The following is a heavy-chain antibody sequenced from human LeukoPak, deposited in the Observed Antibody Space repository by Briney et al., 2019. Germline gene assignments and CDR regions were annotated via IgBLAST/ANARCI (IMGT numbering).Heavy chain of an antibody. J-gene: IGHJ6*03. CDR3: ARTVGGVTEEDYYYYYMDV. CDR1: GGSISSYY. V-gene: IGHV4-59*01. D-gene: IGHD3-16*01. Sequence: SETLSLTCTVSGGSISSYYWSWIRQPPGKGLEWIGYIYYSGSANYNPSLKSRVTISVDTSKNQFSLKLSSVTAADTAVYYCARTVGGVTEEDYYYYYMDVWGKGTTVTISS. CDR2: IYYSGSA.